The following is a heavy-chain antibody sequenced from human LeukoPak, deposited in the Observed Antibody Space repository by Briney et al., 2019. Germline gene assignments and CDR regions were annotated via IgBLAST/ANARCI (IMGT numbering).Heavy chain of an antibody. Sequence: GGSLRLSCAASGFTFSSYFMSWVCHAPGAGLELVANIRQDGSEKYYVDSVKGRFTISRDNAKNSLYLQMSSLRAEDTAVYYCAREGVQWLVDAFDIWGQGTMVTVSS. CDR1: GFTFSSYF. CDR2: IRQDGSEK. CDR3: AREGVQWLVDAFDI. D-gene: IGHD6-19*01. J-gene: IGHJ3*02. V-gene: IGHV3-7*01.